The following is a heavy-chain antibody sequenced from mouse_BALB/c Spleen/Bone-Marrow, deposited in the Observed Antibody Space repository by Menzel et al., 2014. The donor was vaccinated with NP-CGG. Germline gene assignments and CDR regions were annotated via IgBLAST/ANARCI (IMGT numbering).Heavy chain of an antibody. Sequence: EVKLMESEGGLVQPGGSRKLSCAASGFTFSSFGMHWVRQAPEKGLERVAYISSGSSTIYYADTVKGRFTISRDNPKNTLFLQMTSLRSEDTAMYYCARRGSNHWYFDVWGAGTTVTVSS. V-gene: IGHV5-17*02. CDR2: ISSGSSTI. D-gene: IGHD1-1*01. CDR3: ARRGSNHWYFDV. J-gene: IGHJ1*01. CDR1: GFTFSSFG.